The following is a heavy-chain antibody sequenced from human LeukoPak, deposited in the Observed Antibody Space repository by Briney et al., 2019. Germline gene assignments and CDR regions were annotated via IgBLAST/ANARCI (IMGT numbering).Heavy chain of an antibody. CDR1: GYTFTSYA. D-gene: IGHD1-26*01. CDR2: INAGNGNT. CDR3: ARTLRVGATTGSPTFDY. J-gene: IGHJ4*02. Sequence: ASVKVSCKASGYTFTSYAMHWVRQAPGQRLEWMGWINAGNGNTKYSQKFQGRVTITRDTSASTAYMELSSLRSEDTAVYYCARTLRVGATTGSPTFDYWGQGTLVTVSS. V-gene: IGHV1-3*01.